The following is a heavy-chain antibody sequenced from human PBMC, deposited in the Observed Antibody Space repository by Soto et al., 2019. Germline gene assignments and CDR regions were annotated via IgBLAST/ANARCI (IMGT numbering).Heavy chain of an antibody. CDR3: ARGPDSGWSGFDY. D-gene: IGHD6-19*01. V-gene: IGHV6-1*01. CDR1: GDSVSSNSAA. J-gene: IGHJ4*02. CDR2: AYYRSEWYN. Sequence: PSQTLSLTCAISGDSVSSNSAAWNWIRQSPSRGLEWLARAYYRSEWYNDYAVSVKSRITINPDTSKNQFSLQLKSVTPEDTAVYYCARGPDSGWSGFDYWGQGTLVTVSS.